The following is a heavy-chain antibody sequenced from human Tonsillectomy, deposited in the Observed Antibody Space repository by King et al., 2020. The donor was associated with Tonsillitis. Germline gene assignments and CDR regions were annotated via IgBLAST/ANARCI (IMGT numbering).Heavy chain of an antibody. CDR3: AKDSFDGTPGIAVAGCYFDY. D-gene: IGHD6-19*01. Sequence: VQLVESGGGVVQPGRSLRLSCAASGFTFSSYGMYWVRQAPGKGLEWVAVISYDGSNKYYADSVKGRFTISRDNSKNTLYLQMNSLRAEDTAVYYCAKDSFDGTPGIAVAGCYFDYWGQGTLVTVSS. V-gene: IGHV3-30*18. CDR2: ISYDGSNK. J-gene: IGHJ4*02. CDR1: GFTFSSYG.